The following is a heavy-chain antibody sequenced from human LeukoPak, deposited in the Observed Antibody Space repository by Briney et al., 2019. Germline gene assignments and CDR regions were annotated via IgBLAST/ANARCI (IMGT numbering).Heavy chain of an antibody. CDR3: VRDGEGVAISVNYWFDP. D-gene: IGHD3-10*01. CDR2: MNPNNGNT. Sequence: ASVKVSCKAVGFKFTSYDINWVRQASGQGLEWMGWMNPNNGNTGYAQKFQGRVTMTRDTSASTAYMELRGLTSDDTAVYYCVRDGEGVAISVNYWFDPWGQGTLVTVSS. CDR1: GFKFTSYD. V-gene: IGHV1-8*01. J-gene: IGHJ5*02.